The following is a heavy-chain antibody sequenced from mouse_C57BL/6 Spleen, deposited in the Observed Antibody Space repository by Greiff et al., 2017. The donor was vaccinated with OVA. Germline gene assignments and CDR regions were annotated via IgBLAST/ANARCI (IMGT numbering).Heavy chain of an antibody. CDR1: GYSFTGYY. V-gene: IGHV1-42*01. J-gene: IGHJ4*01. CDR2: INPSTGGT. CDR3: AILLYYGSSLYAMDY. D-gene: IGHD1-1*01. Sequence: VQLQQSGPELVKPGASVKISCKASGYSFTGYYMNWVKQSPEKSLEWIGEINPSTGGTTYNQKFKAKATLTVDKSSSTAYKQLTSLTSEDSAVYYWAILLYYGSSLYAMDYWGQGTSVTVSS.